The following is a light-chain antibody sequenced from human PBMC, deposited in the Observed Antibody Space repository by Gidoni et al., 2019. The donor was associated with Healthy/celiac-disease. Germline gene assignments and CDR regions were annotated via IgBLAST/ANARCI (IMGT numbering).Light chain of an antibody. CDR3: QQYDNLPRT. Sequence: DIQMTQSPSSLSASVGDRVTITCQASPDISHYLYWYQQKPGKAPQLLIYDASTLETGVPPRFSGSVSVTDFTFTISSLQPEYIATYYCQQYDNLPRTFGQGTKLEIK. CDR1: PDISHY. J-gene: IGKJ2*01. V-gene: IGKV1-33*01. CDR2: DAS.